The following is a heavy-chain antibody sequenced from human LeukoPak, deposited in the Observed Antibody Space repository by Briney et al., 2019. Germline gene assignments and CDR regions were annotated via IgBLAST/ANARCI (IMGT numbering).Heavy chain of an antibody. CDR3: ARGFCSSSWFRDYYFDY. Sequence: GASVKVSCKASGYTFTSYDINWVRQATRQGLEWMGWMNPNSGNTGYAQKFQGRVTMTRNTSISTAYMELSSLRSEDTAVYYCARGFCSSSWFRDYYFDYWGQGTLVTVSS. CDR2: MNPNSGNT. V-gene: IGHV1-8*01. D-gene: IGHD6-13*01. CDR1: GYTFTSYD. J-gene: IGHJ4*02.